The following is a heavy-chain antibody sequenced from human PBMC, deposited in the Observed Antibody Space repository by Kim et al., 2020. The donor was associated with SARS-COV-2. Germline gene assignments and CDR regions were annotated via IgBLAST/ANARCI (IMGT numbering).Heavy chain of an antibody. V-gene: IGHV3-30*04. CDR2: ISYDGSNK. CDR3: ARVGAAGPPYFDY. J-gene: IGHJ4*02. CDR1: GFTFSSYA. Sequence: GGSLRLSCAASGFTFSSYAMHWVRQAPGKGLEWVAVISYDGSNKYYADSVKGRFTISRDNSKNTLYLQMNSLRAEDTAVYYCARVGAAGPPYFDYWGQGTLVTVSS. D-gene: IGHD3-16*01.